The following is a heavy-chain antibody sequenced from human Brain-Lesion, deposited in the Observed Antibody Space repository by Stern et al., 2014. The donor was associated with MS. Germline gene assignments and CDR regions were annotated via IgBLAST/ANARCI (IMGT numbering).Heavy chain of an antibody. Sequence: VQLEESGGGVVQPGRSLRLSCAASGFTFNNFGMYWVRQAPGKGLEWVALISHDGSNKYYADSVKGRFTISRDNSKNTLYLEMNSLRPEDTAVYYCAKDWRWSGVVVGARYGYIEYRGQGTLVTVSS. CDR1: GFTFNNFG. CDR2: ISHDGSNK. CDR3: AKDWRWSGVVVGARYGYIEY. D-gene: IGHD1-26*01. V-gene: IGHV3-30*18. J-gene: IGHJ4*02.